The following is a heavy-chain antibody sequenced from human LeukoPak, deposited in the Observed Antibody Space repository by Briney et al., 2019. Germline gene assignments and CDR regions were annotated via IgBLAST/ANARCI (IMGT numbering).Heavy chain of an antibody. J-gene: IGHJ6*02. CDR2: INHSGST. CDR1: GGSFSGYY. V-gene: IGHV4-34*01. CDR3: ARDPLFGVVNYYHYGMDV. D-gene: IGHD3-3*01. Sequence: SETLSLTCAVYGGSFSGYYWSWIRQPPGKGLEWIGEINHSGSTNYNPSLKSRVTISVDTSKNQFSLKLSSVTAADTAVYYCARDPLFGVVNYYHYGMDVWGQGTTVTVSS.